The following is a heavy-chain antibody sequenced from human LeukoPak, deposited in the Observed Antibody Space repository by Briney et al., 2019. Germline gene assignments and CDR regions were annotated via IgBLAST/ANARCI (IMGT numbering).Heavy chain of an antibody. D-gene: IGHD3-10*01. V-gene: IGHV1-2*02. J-gene: IGHJ6*03. Sequence: GASVKVSCKASGYTFIGYYMHWVRQAPGQGLEWMGWINPNSGGTNYAQKFQGRVTMTRDMSISTAYMELSRLRSEDTAVYYCASLGGSGSHGFYYMDVWGKGTTVTISS. CDR2: INPNSGGT. CDR3: ASLGGSGSHGFYYMDV. CDR1: GYTFIGYY.